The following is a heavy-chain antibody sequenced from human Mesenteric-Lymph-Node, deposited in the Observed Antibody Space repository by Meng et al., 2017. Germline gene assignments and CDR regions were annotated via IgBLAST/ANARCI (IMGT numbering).Heavy chain of an antibody. J-gene: IGHJ4*02. CDR1: GGSVSSGGYY. CDR3: ARVSSGWDYFDY. Sequence: VQRQEAGPGLVKPSQTLSLTCTVSGGSVSSGGYYWTWIRQHPGKGLEWFGHIYYSGSTSYNPSLRRRVIISIDTSKNQFSLNLRSVTAADTAVYYCARVSSGWDYFDYWGQGTLVTVSS. CDR2: IYYSGST. V-gene: IGHV4-31*03. D-gene: IGHD6-19*01.